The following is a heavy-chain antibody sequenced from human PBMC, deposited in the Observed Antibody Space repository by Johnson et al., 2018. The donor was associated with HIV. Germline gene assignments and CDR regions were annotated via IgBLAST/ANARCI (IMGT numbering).Heavy chain of an antibody. CDR2: ISYDGSNK. CDR1: GFTFSTYA. Sequence: QVHLVESGGGVVQPGRSLRLSCAASGFTFSTYAMHWVRQAPGKGLEWVAAISYDGSNKYYADSVKGRFTISRDNSKNTLYLQMNSLRPEDTAVYYCAREKIRAFDIWGQGTMVTVSS. J-gene: IGHJ3*02. V-gene: IGHV3-30*04. CDR3: AREKIRAFDI.